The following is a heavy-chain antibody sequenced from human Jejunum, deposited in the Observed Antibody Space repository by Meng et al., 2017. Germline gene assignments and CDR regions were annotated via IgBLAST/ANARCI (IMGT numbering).Heavy chain of an antibody. CDR3: ASSYFDSSAYAFDV. CDR1: VFTFTTYW. J-gene: IGHJ3*01. CDR2: IKQDGSEK. D-gene: IGHD3-22*01. V-gene: IGHV3-7*03. Sequence: GESLKISCAASVFTFTTYWMSWVRQAPGKGLEWVANIKQDGSEKYYVDSVKGRFTISRDNTKNSLYLQMNALRVEDTALYYCASSYFDSSAYAFDVWGRGTMVTVSS.